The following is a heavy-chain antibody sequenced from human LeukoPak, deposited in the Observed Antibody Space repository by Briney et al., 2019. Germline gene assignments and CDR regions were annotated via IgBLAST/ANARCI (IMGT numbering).Heavy chain of an antibody. V-gene: IGHV1-46*01. CDR2: INPSAGST. Sequence: ASLRVSCKTSGYTFTSHYIHWVRQAPGQGLEWMGIINPSAGSTSYAQKFQGRLTMTRDTSTSTVYMELSSLRSDDTAVYHCARASSGAGNQYYDMDVWGKGTTVTVSS. J-gene: IGHJ6*03. CDR3: ARASSGAGNQYYDMDV. CDR1: GYTFTSHY. D-gene: IGHD3-10*01.